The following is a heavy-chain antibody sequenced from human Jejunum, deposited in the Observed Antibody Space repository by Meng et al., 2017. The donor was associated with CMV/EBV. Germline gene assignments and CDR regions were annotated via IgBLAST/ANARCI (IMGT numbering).Heavy chain of an antibody. Sequence: GFSFRTYGMHWVRLAPGRGLEWVAFIRYDGNNKYYTDSVKGRFTISRDNSRSTLFLQMNSLGVEDTAVYYCAKDLGASGWFETFDSWGQGTLVTVSS. CDR2: IRYDGNNK. CDR1: GFSFRTYG. V-gene: IGHV3-30*02. J-gene: IGHJ4*02. CDR3: AKDLGASGWFETFDS. D-gene: IGHD6-19*01.